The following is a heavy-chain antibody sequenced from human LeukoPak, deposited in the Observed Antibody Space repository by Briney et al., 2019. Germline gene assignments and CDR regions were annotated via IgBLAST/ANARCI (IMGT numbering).Heavy chain of an antibody. CDR3: ARDIAYDSSGYWYGMDV. D-gene: IGHD3-22*01. CDR1: GFTFSTYW. Sequence: GGSLRLSCAASGFTFSTYWMSWLRQAPGKGLEWVANIKPDGSVKQYVGSVKGRFTVSRDNAKNSLYLQMNSLRAEDTAVYYCARDIAYDSSGYWYGMDVWGQGTTVTVSS. CDR2: IKPDGSVK. V-gene: IGHV3-7*03. J-gene: IGHJ6*02.